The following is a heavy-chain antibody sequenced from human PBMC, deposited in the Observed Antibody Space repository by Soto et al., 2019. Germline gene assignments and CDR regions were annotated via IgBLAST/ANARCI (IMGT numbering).Heavy chain of an antibody. V-gene: IGHV3-48*02. Sequence: GGSLRLSCAASGLTFSSFTMNWVRQAPGKGLEWVSFISSSGGTIYYADSVKGRFTISRDNAKNSLYLQMNSLRDEDTAVYYCARDLPDRYYDILTGPTPFDYWGQGTQVTVSS. J-gene: IGHJ4*02. D-gene: IGHD3-9*01. CDR1: GLTFSSFT. CDR3: ARDLPDRYYDILTGPTPFDY. CDR2: ISSSGGTI.